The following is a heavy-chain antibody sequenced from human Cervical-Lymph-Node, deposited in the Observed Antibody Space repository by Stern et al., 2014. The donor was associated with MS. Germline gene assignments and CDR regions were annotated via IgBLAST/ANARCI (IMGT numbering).Heavy chain of an antibody. CDR2: INHNSGAT. CDR3: ARISLGSGIDY. J-gene: IGHJ4*02. CDR1: GNTFTGYY. D-gene: IGHD1-26*01. Sequence: QVQLVQSGAEVKKPGASVKVTCKASGNTFTGYYIHWVRQAPGQGLEWMGWINHNSGATNYAQRFQDRVSLTSDTSNTLAYMELDRLTSDDTAVYYCARISLGSGIDYWGQGSLVTVSS. V-gene: IGHV1-2*02.